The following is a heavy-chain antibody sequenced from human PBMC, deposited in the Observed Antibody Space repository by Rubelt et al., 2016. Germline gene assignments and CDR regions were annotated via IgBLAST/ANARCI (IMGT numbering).Heavy chain of an antibody. CDR2: INHSGST. CDR3: ARGRVVVAATSDWFDP. J-gene: IGHJ5*02. Sequence: QVQLQQWGAGLLKPSETLSLTCAVYGGSFSGYYWSWIRQPPGKGLEWIGEINHSGSTNSNPSRKSRGPIVVDTAKNQFSLKRSAVTAADTAVYYCARGRVVVAATSDWFDPWGQGTLVTVSS. D-gene: IGHD2-15*01. CDR1: GGSFSGYY. V-gene: IGHV4-34*01.